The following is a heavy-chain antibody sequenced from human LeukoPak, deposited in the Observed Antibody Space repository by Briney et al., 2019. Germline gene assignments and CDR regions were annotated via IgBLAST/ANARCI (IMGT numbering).Heavy chain of an antibody. Sequence: GGSLRLSCAASGFTFSSYEMNWVRQAPGKGLEWVSYISSSGSTIYYADSVKGRSTISRDNAKNSLYLQMNSLRAEDTSVYYCARDKSSSWYYFDYWGQGTLVTVSS. V-gene: IGHV3-48*03. J-gene: IGHJ4*02. D-gene: IGHD6-13*01. CDR3: ARDKSSSWYYFDY. CDR2: ISSSGSTI. CDR1: GFTFSSYE.